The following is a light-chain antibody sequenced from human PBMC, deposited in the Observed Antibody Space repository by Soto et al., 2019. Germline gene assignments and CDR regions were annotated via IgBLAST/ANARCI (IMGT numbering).Light chain of an antibody. Sequence: DIHLTQSPSFLSASVGDRVTITCRASQDIDSYLAWYHQKPGKAPKLLIYAASTLQSGVPSGFSGSGSGTEFTLTISSLQPEDFATYYCHQLKSQPFTFGPGTKVDIK. CDR2: AAS. CDR1: QDIDSY. J-gene: IGKJ3*01. CDR3: HQLKSQPFT. V-gene: IGKV1-9*01.